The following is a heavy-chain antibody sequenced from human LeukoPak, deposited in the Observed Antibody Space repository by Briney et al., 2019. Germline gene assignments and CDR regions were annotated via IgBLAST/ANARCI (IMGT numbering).Heavy chain of an antibody. CDR3: ARAGPYDSSGYFYYFDY. D-gene: IGHD3-22*01. V-gene: IGHV3-66*01. CDR1: GFTVSGNY. Sequence: GGSLRLSCAASGFTVSGNYMNWVRRAPGKGLEWVSVIYNSGITDYADSVKGRFTISRDNSKNTVYLQMNSLRVEDTAIYYCARAGPYDSSGYFYYFDYWGQGTLVTVSS. J-gene: IGHJ4*02. CDR2: IYNSGIT.